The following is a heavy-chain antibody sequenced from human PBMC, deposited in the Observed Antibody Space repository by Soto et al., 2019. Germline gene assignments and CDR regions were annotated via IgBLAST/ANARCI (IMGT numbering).Heavy chain of an antibody. J-gene: IGHJ4*02. D-gene: IGHD2-15*01. CDR2: VNIDGSST. CDR1: GATFSNFW. CDR3: AASSGPGVVVY. Sequence: DVQLVESGGDLVQPGGSLRLACAASGATFSNFWMHWVRQAPGEGLVWVSRVNIDGSSTTYADFVRGRFNISRDNAKNTVFLQMNSLRDDDTAVYYCAASSGPGVVVYWGQGTLVSVSS. V-gene: IGHV3-74*01.